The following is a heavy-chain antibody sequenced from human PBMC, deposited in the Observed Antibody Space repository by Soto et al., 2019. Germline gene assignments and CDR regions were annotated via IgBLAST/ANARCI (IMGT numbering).Heavy chain of an antibody. D-gene: IGHD6-13*01. Sequence: ASVKVSCKASGYTFTGYYMHWVRQAPGQGLERMGWINPNSGGTNYAQKFQGWVTMTRDTSISTAYMELSRLRSDDTAVYYCARGMHHLVEASAPYGMDVCRQGTTVTAP. CDR1: GYTFTGYY. J-gene: IGHJ6*02. CDR2: INPNSGGT. CDR3: ARGMHHLVEASAPYGMDV. V-gene: IGHV1-2*04.